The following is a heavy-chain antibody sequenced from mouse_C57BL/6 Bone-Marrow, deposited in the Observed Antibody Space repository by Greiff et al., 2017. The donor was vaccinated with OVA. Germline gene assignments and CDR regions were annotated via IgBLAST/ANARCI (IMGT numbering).Heavy chain of an antibody. J-gene: IGHJ3*01. V-gene: IGHV5-4*03. CDR2: ISDGGSYT. CDR1: GFTFSSYA. Sequence: EVMLVESGGGLVKPGGSLKLSCAASGFTFSSYAMSWVRQTPEKRLEWVATISDGGSYTYYPDNVKGRFTISRDNAKNNLYLQMSHLKSEDTAMYYCARSDFWGQGTLVTVSA. CDR3: ARSDF.